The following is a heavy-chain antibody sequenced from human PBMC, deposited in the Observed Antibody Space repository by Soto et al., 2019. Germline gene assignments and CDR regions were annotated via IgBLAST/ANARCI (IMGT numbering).Heavy chain of an antibody. CDR1: GYTFTSYY. V-gene: IGHV1-46*01. CDR3: ASYHLNSYYYGMDV. CDR2: VNPILSMS. Sequence: ASVKVSCKASGYTFTSYYMHWVRQAPGLGLEWMGRVNPILSMSNYAQKFQGRVTMTTDTSTSTAYMELRSLRSDDTAVYYCASYHLNSYYYGMDVWGQGTTVTVSS. J-gene: IGHJ6*02.